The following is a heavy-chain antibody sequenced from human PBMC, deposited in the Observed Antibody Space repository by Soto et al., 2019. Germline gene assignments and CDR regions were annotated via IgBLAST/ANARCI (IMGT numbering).Heavy chain of an antibody. V-gene: IGHV3-53*01. CDR2: IDSGETT. J-gene: IGHJ4*02. CDR1: GFNVNSDY. Sequence: GGSLRLSCAASGFNVNSDYMNWVRQTPGKGLEWVASIDSGETTYYADSVRGRFTISSDKSKNTLYFQLSSLRIEDTAVYYCTRDGRGLGRLSLFEYWGQGTLVTVSS. D-gene: IGHD2-21*02. CDR3: TRDGRGLGRLSLFEY.